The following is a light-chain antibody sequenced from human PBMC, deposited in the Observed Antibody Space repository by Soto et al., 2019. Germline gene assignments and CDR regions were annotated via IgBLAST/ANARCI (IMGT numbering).Light chain of an antibody. CDR1: SSNIGSNT. J-gene: IGLJ2*01. Sequence: QSVLTQPPSASGTPGQRVTISCSGSSSNIGSNTVNWYQQLPGTAPKLLIYSNNQRPSGVPDRFSGSKSGTSASLAISGLQSEDEADYYFAACDDSLNGVVFCGGTKLTVL. V-gene: IGLV1-44*01. CDR2: SNN. CDR3: AACDDSLNGVV.